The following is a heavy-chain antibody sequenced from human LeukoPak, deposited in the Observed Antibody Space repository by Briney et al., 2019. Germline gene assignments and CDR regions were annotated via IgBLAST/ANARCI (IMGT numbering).Heavy chain of an antibody. J-gene: IGHJ6*03. Sequence: SVKVSCKASGYTFTGCYMHWVRQAPGQGLEWMGGIIPIFGTANYAQKFQGRVTITADKSTSTAYMELSSLRSEDTAVYYCARGDSSGYEERYYYYYMDVWGKGTTVTVSS. D-gene: IGHD3-22*01. V-gene: IGHV1-69*06. CDR1: GYTFTGCY. CDR2: IIPIFGTA. CDR3: ARGDSSGYEERYYYYYMDV.